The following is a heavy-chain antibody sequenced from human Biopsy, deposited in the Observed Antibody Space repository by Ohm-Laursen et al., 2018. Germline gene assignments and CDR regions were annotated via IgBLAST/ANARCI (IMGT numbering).Heavy chain of an antibody. CDR2: INHSGRT. Sequence: LRLSCSASGFTFSNFNMNWFRQTPGKGLEWIGEINHSGRTNYNPSLKSRVTISVDTSKNQFSLKVRSVTAADTAVYYCVRGVDYYDPYHYYALDVWGQGTTVTVSS. V-gene: IGHV4-34*01. D-gene: IGHD3-22*01. CDR1: GFTFSNFN. CDR3: VRGVDYYDPYHYYALDV. J-gene: IGHJ6*02.